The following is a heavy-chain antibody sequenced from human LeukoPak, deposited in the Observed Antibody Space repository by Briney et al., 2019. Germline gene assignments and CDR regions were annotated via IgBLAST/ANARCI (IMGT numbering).Heavy chain of an antibody. Sequence: GASVKVSCKASGYTFTSYGISWVRQAPGQGVEGMGWISAYNGNTNYAQKLQRRLTMTTDTSTSTAYMELRSLRSDDTAVYYCARDLRPRTSDYWGQGTLVTVSS. CDR2: ISAYNGNT. D-gene: IGHD1-7*01. CDR3: ARDLRPRTSDY. CDR1: GYTFTSYG. J-gene: IGHJ4*02. V-gene: IGHV1-18*01.